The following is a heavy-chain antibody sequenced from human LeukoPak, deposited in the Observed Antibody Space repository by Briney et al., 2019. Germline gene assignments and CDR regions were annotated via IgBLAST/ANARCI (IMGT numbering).Heavy chain of an antibody. Sequence: PSETLSLTCTVSGGXISSYYCSWIRQPPGKGLEWIGYIYYSGSTNYNPSLKSRVTISVDTSKNQFSLKLSSVTAADTAVYYCARAYGLDAFDIWGQGTMVTVSS. CDR3: ARAYGLDAFDI. V-gene: IGHV4-59*12. J-gene: IGHJ3*02. CDR1: GGXISSYY. CDR2: IYYSGST. D-gene: IGHD4-17*01.